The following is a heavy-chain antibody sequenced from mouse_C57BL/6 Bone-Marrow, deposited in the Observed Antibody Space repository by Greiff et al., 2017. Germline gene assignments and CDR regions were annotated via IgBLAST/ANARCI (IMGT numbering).Heavy chain of an antibody. J-gene: IGHJ3*01. CDR2: IDPEDGDT. Sequence: EVQLQQSGAELVRPGASVKLSCTASGFNIKDSYMHWVKQRPEQGLEWIGRIDPEDGDTEYAPKFQGKATMTADTSTNTAYLQLSSLTSEDTAVYYCTTDYGNYVGVWFAYWGQGTLVTVSA. D-gene: IGHD2-1*01. CDR1: GFNIKDSY. CDR3: TTDYGNYVGVWFAY. V-gene: IGHV14-1*01.